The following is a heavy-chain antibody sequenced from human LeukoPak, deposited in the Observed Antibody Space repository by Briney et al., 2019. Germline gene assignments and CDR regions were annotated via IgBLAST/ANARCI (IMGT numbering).Heavy chain of an antibody. V-gene: IGHV6-1*01. Sequence: SQTLSLTCAISGNSVSTNSAAWNWIRQSPSRGLEWLGRTYYRSKWYNDYAVSVKSRITINPDTSKNQFSLQLNPVTPDDTAVYHCATGLGSFTSWGQGTLVTVSS. CDR2: TYYRSKWYN. CDR3: ATGLGSFTS. J-gene: IGHJ5*02. D-gene: IGHD1-26*01. CDR1: GNSVSTNSAA.